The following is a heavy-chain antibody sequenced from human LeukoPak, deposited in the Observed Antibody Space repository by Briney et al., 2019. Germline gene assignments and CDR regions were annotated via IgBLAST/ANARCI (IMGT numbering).Heavy chain of an antibody. Sequence: GGSLRLSCAASGFTFSSYSMNWVRQAPGKGLEWVSSISSSSSYIYYADSVKGRFTISRDNAKNSLYLQMNSLRDEDTALYYCTKDKGSGSWGSEYWGQGSLVIVSS. J-gene: IGHJ4*02. CDR3: TKDKGSGSWGSEY. V-gene: IGHV3-21*01. CDR1: GFTFSSYS. CDR2: ISSSSSYI. D-gene: IGHD6-13*01.